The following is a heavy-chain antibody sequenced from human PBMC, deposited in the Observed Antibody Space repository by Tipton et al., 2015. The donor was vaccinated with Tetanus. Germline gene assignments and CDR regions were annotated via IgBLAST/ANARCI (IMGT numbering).Heavy chain of an antibody. J-gene: IGHJ4*02. V-gene: IGHV1-3*01. Sequence: QVQLVQSGAEVKKPGPLVKISCTASGFAFTYYALHWVRQAPAQGLEWVAWTNAGSGNTKSAQRFKDRVIVTGDSTANSVQMELTSLRSEDPAVFFCARSRSILGWDFDLGGQGRVVIFSS. CDR2: TNAGSGNT. D-gene: IGHD3-3*01. CDR3: ARSRSILGWDFDL. CDR1: GFAFTYYA.